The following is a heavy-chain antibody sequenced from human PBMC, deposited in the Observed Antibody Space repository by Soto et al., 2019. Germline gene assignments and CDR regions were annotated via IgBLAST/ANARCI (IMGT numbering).Heavy chain of an antibody. D-gene: IGHD2-2*01. J-gene: IGHJ5*02. Sequence: SETLSLTCTVSGGSISSSGYYLGWIRPPPGKGLEWIGSIYYSGSTSYNPSLKSRVTMSVDTSKNQLSLKLSSVTAADTAVYYCARLHCNSPNCVPLDPWGQGTLVTVPQ. CDR2: IYYSGST. CDR3: ARLHCNSPNCVPLDP. V-gene: IGHV4-39*01. CDR1: GGSISSSGYY.